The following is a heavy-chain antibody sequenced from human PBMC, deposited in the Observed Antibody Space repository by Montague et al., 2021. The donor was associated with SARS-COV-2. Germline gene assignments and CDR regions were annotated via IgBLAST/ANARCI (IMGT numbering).Heavy chain of an antibody. J-gene: IGHJ4*02. CDR2: IYHNTGNT. Sequence: SETLSLTCSVSGGSISDYYWNWIRQPPGKGLEWIGYIYHNTGNTNYNPSLQSRVTISLDTSKNQFSLNLGSATAADTALYFCARGTGYDYYFDCWGLGTLVTVSS. CDR1: GGSISDYY. V-gene: IGHV4-59*01. CDR3: ARGTGYDYYFDC. D-gene: IGHD5-12*01.